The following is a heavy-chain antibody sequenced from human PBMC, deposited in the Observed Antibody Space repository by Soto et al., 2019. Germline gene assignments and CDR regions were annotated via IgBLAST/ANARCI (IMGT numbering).Heavy chain of an antibody. J-gene: IGHJ6*02. CDR1: GGTFSSYA. V-gene: IGHV1-69*13. CDR2: IIPIFGTA. Sequence: SVKVSCKASGGTFSSYAISWVRQAPGQGLEWMGGIIPIFGTANYAQKFQGRVTITADESTSTAYMELSSLRSEDTAVYYCARLGYCSSTSCYGYYYYGMDVWGQGTTVTV. CDR3: ARLGYCSSTSCYGYYYYGMDV. D-gene: IGHD2-2*01.